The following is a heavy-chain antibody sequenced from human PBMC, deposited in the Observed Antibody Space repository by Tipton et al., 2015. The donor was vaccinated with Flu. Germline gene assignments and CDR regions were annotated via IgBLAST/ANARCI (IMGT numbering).Heavy chain of an antibody. J-gene: IGHJ4*02. V-gene: IGHV4-61*02. D-gene: IGHD6-25*01. CDR3: ARDRRLDY. CDR2: IYTSGST. CDR1: GGSISSGSYY. Sequence: TLSLTCTVSGGSISSGSYYWSWIRQPAGKGLEWIGRIYTSGSTNYNPSLKSRVTISVDTSKNQFSLKLSSVTAADTAVYYCARDRRLDYWGQGTLVTVSS.